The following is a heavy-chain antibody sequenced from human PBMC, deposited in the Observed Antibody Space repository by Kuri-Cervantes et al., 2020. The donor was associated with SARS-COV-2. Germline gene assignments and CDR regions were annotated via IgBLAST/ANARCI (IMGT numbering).Heavy chain of an antibody. Sequence: GESLKISCTASGFTFGDYAMSWVRQAPGKGLEWVSTISGSGGNTYYADSVKGRFTISRDNSKNTLDLQMTSLRAEDTAVYYCANGKYCSGGSCFSTAGYWGQGTLVTVSS. CDR1: GFTFGDYA. D-gene: IGHD2-15*01. V-gene: IGHV3-23*01. J-gene: IGHJ4*02. CDR2: ISGSGGNT. CDR3: ANGKYCSGGSCFSTAGY.